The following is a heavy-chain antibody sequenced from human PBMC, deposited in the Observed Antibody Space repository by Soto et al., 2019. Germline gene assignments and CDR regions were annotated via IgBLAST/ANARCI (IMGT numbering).Heavy chain of an antibody. CDR2: INPNSGGT. CDR1: GYTSTGYY. J-gene: IGHJ5*02. Sequence: ASVKVSCKASGYTSTGYYMHWVRQAPGQGLEWMGWINPNSGGTNYAQKFQGRVTMTRDTSISTAYMELSRLRSDDTAVYYCARGRSGYYTKGWFDPWGQGTLVTVSS. V-gene: IGHV1-2*02. D-gene: IGHD3-3*01. CDR3: ARGRSGYYTKGWFDP.